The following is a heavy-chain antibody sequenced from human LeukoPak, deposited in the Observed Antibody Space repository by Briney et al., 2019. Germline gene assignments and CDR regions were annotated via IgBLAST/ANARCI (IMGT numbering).Heavy chain of an antibody. V-gene: IGHV3-23*01. J-gene: IGHJ4*02. D-gene: IGHD3-22*01. CDR2: ISGSGGST. CDR3: AKRNSSGYYYLDY. Sequence: GGSLRLSCAASGFTFSSYAMSWVRQAPGKGLECVSAISGSGGSTYYADSVKGRFTISRDNSKNTLYLQMNSLRAEDTAIYYCAKRNSSGYYYLDYWGQGTLVTVSS. CDR1: GFTFSSYA.